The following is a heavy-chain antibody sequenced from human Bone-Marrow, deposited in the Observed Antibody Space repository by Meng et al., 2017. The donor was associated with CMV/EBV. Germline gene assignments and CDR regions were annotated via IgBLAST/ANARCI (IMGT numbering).Heavy chain of an antibody. CDR2: IRSDGSIG. J-gene: IGHJ6*02. D-gene: IGHD3-3*02. CDR1: GFTFDTYG. V-gene: IGHV3-30*02. Sequence: GGSLRLSCAASGFTFDTYGGHWVRQGPGKGLEWVAFIRSDGSIGYYADSVKGRFTISKDNTKSTLFLEMNSLRAEDTAMHHCAKDKLAYGMDVWGQGATVPVSS. CDR3: AKDKLAYGMDV.